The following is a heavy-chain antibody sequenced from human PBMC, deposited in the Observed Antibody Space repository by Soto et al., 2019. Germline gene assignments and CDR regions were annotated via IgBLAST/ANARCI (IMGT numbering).Heavy chain of an antibody. Sequence: ASVKVSCKVSGYTLTELSMHWVRQAPGKGLEWMGGFDPEDGETIYAQKFQGRVTMTEDTSTDTAYMEVSSLKSEDTAVYYCARGGSSGFKATFDSWGQGTLVTVSS. CDR2: FDPEDGET. CDR3: ARGGSSGFKATFDS. CDR1: GYTLTELS. J-gene: IGHJ4*02. D-gene: IGHD3-22*01. V-gene: IGHV1-24*01.